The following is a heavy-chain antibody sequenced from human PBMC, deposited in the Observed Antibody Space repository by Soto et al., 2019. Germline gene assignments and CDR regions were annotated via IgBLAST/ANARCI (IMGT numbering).Heavy chain of an antibody. Sequence: ASETLSLTCSIYSGSFSGYYWSWIRQPPGKGLEWIGEISQSGNTNYSPSLKSRVSISIDTSKKQFSLNLASVSAADTAVYYCARAPKVSGSSQTRPDFWGQGTLVTVSS. CDR2: ISQSGNT. V-gene: IGHV4-34*01. CDR1: SGSFSGYY. CDR3: ARAPKVSGSSQTRPDF. J-gene: IGHJ4*02. D-gene: IGHD6-6*01.